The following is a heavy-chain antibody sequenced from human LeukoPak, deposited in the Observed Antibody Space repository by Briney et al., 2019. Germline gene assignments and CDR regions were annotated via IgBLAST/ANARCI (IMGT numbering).Heavy chain of an antibody. CDR2: IYSGGST. CDR1: GFTVSSNY. J-gene: IGHJ5*02. V-gene: IGHV3-53*01. D-gene: IGHD6-19*01. CDR3: AKDYSSGWYNWLDP. Sequence: PGGSLRLSCAASGFTVSSNYMSWVRQAPGKGLEWVSVIYSGGSTYYADSVKGRFTISRDNSKNTLYLQMNSLRAEDTAVYYCAKDYSSGWYNWLDPWGQGTLVTVSS.